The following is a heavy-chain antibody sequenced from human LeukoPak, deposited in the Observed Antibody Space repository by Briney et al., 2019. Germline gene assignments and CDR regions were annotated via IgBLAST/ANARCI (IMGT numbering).Heavy chain of an antibody. CDR2: IYYSGST. CDR1: GGSISSYY. V-gene: IGHV4-59*01. CDR3: ARDCGGDCNDAFDI. D-gene: IGHD2-21*01. Sequence: KPSETLSLTCTVSGGSISSYYWSWIRQPPGKGLEWIGYIYYSGSTNYNPSLKSRVTISVDTSKNQFSLKLSSATAADTAVYYCARDCGGDCNDAFDIWGQGTMVTVSS. J-gene: IGHJ3*02.